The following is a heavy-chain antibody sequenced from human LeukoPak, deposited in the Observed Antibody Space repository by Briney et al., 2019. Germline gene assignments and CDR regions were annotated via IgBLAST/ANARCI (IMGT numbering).Heavy chain of an antibody. V-gene: IGHV3-23*01. CDR2: ISGTGGLT. J-gene: IGHJ4*02. CDR3: AKDLDGYNYFFDY. Sequence: GGSLRLSCAASGFTFSNFALNWVRRAPGKGLEWVSAISGTGGLTYYSDSVKGRFTISRDNSKNALYLQMNSLRAEDTAVYYCAKDLDGYNYFFDYWGQGTLVTVSS. CDR1: GFTFSNFA. D-gene: IGHD5-24*01.